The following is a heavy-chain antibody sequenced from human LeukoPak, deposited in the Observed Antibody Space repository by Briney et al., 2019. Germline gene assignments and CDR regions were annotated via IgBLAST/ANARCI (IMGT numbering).Heavy chain of an antibody. CDR3: ARERHGWRGGRYFDY. CDR1: GGSFSGYY. J-gene: IGHJ4*02. D-gene: IGHD3-10*01. CDR2: INHSGNT. Sequence: PSETLSLTCAVYGGSFSGYYWSWIRQPPGKGLEWIGEINHSGNTNYNPSLKSRVTISVDTSKNQFSLKLSSVTAADTAVYYCARERHGWRGGRYFDYWGQGTLVTVSS. V-gene: IGHV4-34*01.